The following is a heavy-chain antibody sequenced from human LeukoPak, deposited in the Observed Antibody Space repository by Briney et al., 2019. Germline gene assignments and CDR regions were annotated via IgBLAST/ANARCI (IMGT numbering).Heavy chain of an antibody. CDR3: ARASGGSCYGD. CDR1: GFTFSSYW. Sequence: GGSLRLSCAASGFTFSSYWMHWVRQAPGKGLVWVSRINSDGSSTSYADSVKGRFTISRDNAKNTLYLQMNSLRAEDTAVYYCARASGGSCYGDWGQGTLVTVSS. J-gene: IGHJ1*01. V-gene: IGHV3-74*01. CDR2: INSDGSST. D-gene: IGHD2-15*01.